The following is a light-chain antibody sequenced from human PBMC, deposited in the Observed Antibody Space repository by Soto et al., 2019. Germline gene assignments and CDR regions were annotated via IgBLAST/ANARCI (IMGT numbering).Light chain of an antibody. CDR3: HQSYSTLFT. CDR1: QSISSY. V-gene: IGKV1-39*01. J-gene: IGKJ3*01. Sequence: DIQMTQSPSSLSASVGDRVTITCRASQSISSYLNWYQQKPGKAPKLLIYAASSLQSGVPSRFSGSGSGTVFTLTISSLQPEDFATYYCHQSYSTLFTFGPGTKVDI. CDR2: AAS.